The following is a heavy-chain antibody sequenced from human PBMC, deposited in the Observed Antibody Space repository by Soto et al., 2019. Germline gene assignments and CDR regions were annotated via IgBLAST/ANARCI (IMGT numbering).Heavy chain of an antibody. D-gene: IGHD3-16*02. Sequence: SETLSLTCAVYGGSFSGYYWSWIRQPPGKGLEWIGEINHSGSTNYNPSLKSRVTISVDTSKNQFSLKLSSVTAADTAVYYCARGVIMITFGGVIVSTDWFDPWGQGTLVTVSS. J-gene: IGHJ5*02. CDR2: INHSGST. CDR3: ARGVIMITFGGVIVSTDWFDP. V-gene: IGHV4-34*01. CDR1: GGSFSGYY.